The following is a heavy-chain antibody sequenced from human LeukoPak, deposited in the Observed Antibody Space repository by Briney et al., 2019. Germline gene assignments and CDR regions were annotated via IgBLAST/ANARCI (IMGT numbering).Heavy chain of an antibody. CDR1: GFVFTIYG. CDR2: ISANDGKT. D-gene: IGHD1-1*01. J-gene: IGHJ4*02. CDR3: ARESHVERDDY. V-gene: IGHV1-18*01. Sequence: ASVTVSCKASGFVFTIYGFTWVRPAPGQGLEWMGWISANDGKTHYSERHQGRVTMTTDTVTSTAYMELRSLRSYDTAVYYCARESHVERDDYWGQGTRVTVSS.